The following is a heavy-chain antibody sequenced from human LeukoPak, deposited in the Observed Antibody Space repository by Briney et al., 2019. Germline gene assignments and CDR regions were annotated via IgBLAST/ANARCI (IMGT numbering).Heavy chain of an antibody. J-gene: IGHJ5*02. CDR1: GGSISSSSYY. Sequence: SETLSLTCTVSGGSISSSSYYWGWIRRPPGKGLEWIGSIYYSGSTYYNPSLKSRVTISVDTSKNQFSLKLSSVTAADTAVYYCARQAVDTAMVLFDPWGQGTLVTVSS. D-gene: IGHD5-18*01. CDR2: IYYSGST. CDR3: ARQAVDTAMVLFDP. V-gene: IGHV4-39*01.